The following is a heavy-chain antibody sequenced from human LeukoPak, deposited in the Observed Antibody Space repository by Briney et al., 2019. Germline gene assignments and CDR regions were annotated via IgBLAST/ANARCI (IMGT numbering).Heavy chain of an antibody. J-gene: IGHJ6*02. CDR1: GYIFSNYA. V-gene: IGHV7-4-1*02. D-gene: IGHD3-10*01. Sequence: ASVKVTCKASGYIFSNYAMNWVRQAPGQGLEWMGWINNKTGNPTYAQAFTGRFVLSLDTSVSTAYLQISSLKAEDTAVYYCVREEDYYVSGSYSHPLYYYGMDVWGQGTTVTVSS. CDR2: INNKTGNP. CDR3: VREEDYYVSGSYSHPLYYYGMDV.